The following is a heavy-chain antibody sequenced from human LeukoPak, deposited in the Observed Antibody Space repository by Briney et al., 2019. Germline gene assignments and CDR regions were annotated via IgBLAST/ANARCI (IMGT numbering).Heavy chain of an antibody. D-gene: IGHD1-26*01. CDR3: AKGSRGSYHY. Sequence: GGSLRLSCEASGFSFDTHWMNWVRQFPGGGLEWVANIKPDGSAEYYLDSVKGRFSISRDNSKNTLFLQMNSLRAEDTAVYYCAKGSRGSYHYWGQGTLVTVSS. J-gene: IGHJ4*02. V-gene: IGHV3-7*03. CDR2: IKPDGSAE. CDR1: GFSFDTHW.